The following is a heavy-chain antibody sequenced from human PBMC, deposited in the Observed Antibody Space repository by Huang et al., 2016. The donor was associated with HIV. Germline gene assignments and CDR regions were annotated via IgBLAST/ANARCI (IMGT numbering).Heavy chain of an antibody. CDR2: ISNDGSNN. Sequence: QVQLVESGGGVVQPGRSLRLSCAASGFPFNNHAMHWVRHAPGKWLDWVAVISNDGSNNYNAGSVKGRFTISRDSSKSTLFLHMTSLRTEDTAVYYCARAKDIWDAYDIWGQGTMVSVSS. CDR3: ARAKDIWDAYDI. D-gene: IGHD5-12*01. J-gene: IGHJ3*02. V-gene: IGHV3-30-3*01. CDR1: GFPFNNHA.